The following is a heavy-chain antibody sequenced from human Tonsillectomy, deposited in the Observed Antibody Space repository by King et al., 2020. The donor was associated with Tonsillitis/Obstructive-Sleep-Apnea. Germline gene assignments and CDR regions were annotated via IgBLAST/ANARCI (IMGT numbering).Heavy chain of an antibody. CDR2: ISGSGGST. V-gene: IGHV3-23*04. Sequence: VQLVQSGGGLVQPGGSLRLSCAASGFTFISYAMRWVRQAPGKGLEWVSAISGSGGSTYYADSVKGRFTISRDNSKNTLYLQMNSLRAEDTAVYYCAKETHYCSSTSCPSLGGYYYYMDVWGKGTTVTVSS. D-gene: IGHD2-2*01. CDR1: GFTFISYA. J-gene: IGHJ6*03. CDR3: AKETHYCSSTSCPSLGGYYYYMDV.